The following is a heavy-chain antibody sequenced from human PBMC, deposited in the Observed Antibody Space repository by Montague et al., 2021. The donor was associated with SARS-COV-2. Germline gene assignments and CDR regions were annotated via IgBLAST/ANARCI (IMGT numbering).Heavy chain of an antibody. CDR3: ARHLAISGPAAVSDY. CDR2: IHYSGIT. Sequence: SETLSLTCTVSGDSISSGYFYWGWIRQPPGKGLEWVGTIHYSGITYYXPSLKSRVTISVDTSRNQFPLKLSSVTAADTAIYYCARHLAISGPAAVSDYWGQGTLVTVSS. CDR1: GDSISSGYFY. V-gene: IGHV4-39*01. J-gene: IGHJ4*02. D-gene: IGHD2-2*01.